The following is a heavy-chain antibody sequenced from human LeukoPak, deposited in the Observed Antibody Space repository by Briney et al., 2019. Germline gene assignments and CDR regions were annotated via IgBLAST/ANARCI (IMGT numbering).Heavy chain of an antibody. D-gene: IGHD6-19*01. CDR1: GFTYSAYW. J-gene: IGHJ4*02. CDR2: IDGDGSST. CDR3: ARDGSDWSFDY. Sequence: PGGSLRLSCAAAGFTYSAYWMHWVRQAPGKGLVWVSSIDGDGSSTNYADSVKGRFTISRDNAKNTLYLHMNSLRAEDTAVYYCARDGSDWSFDYWGQGPLVTVSS. V-gene: IGHV3-74*01.